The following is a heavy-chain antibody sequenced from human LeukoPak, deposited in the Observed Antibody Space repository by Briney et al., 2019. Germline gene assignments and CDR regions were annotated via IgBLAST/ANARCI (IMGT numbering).Heavy chain of an antibody. CDR2: ISANTGNT. CDR3: ARRVPRVPYYYMDV. V-gene: IGHV1-18*01. CDR1: GYTFTSYG. J-gene: IGHJ6*03. Sequence: ASVKVSCKASGYTFTSYGMSWVRQAPGQGLEWMGWISANTGNTNYVQKFTGRVIMSLDTSTSTAYMEIRSLRSEDTAVYYCARRVPRVPYYYMDVGGKGTTVTISS. D-gene: IGHD2-2*01.